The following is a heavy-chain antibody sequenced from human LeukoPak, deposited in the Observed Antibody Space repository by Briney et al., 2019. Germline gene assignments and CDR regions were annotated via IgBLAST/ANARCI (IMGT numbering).Heavy chain of an antibody. CDR1: GGSISSYY. V-gene: IGHV4-34*01. CDR3: ARHTQLLYDY. D-gene: IGHD2-2*02. J-gene: IGHJ4*02. CDR2: INHSGST. Sequence: PSETLSLTCTVSGGSISSYYWSWIRQPPGKGLEWIGEINHSGSTNYNPSLKSRVTISVDTSKNQFSLKLSSVTAADTAVYYCARHTQLLYDYWGQGTLVTVSS.